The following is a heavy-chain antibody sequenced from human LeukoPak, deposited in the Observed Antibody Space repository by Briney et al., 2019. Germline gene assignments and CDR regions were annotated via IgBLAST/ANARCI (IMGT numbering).Heavy chain of an antibody. D-gene: IGHD3-22*01. V-gene: IGHV3-23*01. Sequence: PGGSLRLSCAASGFTFSSYWMHWVRQAPGKGLEWVSGISGSGGGTYYADSVKGRFTISRDNSKNTLYLQMNSLRAEDRAVYYCSKTTNYYESDGYIDYWGQGTLVTVSS. CDR3: SKTTNYYESDGYIDY. CDR2: ISGSGGGT. CDR1: GFTFSSYW. J-gene: IGHJ4*02.